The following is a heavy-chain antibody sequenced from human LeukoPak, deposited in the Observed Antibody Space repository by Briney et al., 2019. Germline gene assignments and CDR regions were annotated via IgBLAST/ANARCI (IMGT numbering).Heavy chain of an antibody. J-gene: IGHJ6*02. CDR1: GYTFTSYG. CDR3: ARDWWFGELHENNYYYGMDV. Sequence: GASVKVSCKASGYTFTSYGISWVRQAPGQGLEWMGWISAYNGNTNYAQKLQGRVTMTTDTSTSTAYMGLRSLRSDDTAVYYCARDWWFGELHENNYYYGMDVWGQGTTVTVSS. V-gene: IGHV1-18*01. D-gene: IGHD3-10*01. CDR2: ISAYNGNT.